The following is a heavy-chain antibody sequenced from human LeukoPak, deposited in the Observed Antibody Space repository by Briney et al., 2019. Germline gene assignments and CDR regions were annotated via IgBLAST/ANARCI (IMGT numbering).Heavy chain of an antibody. Sequence: GGSLRLSCAASGFTFSSYGMSWVRQAPVKGLEWVSGITGSGGSTYYADSVKGRFPISRDNSKNTLYLQMNSLRAEDTAVYYCAKAHGGYSWDYWGQGTLVTVSS. V-gene: IGHV3-23*01. J-gene: IGHJ4*02. D-gene: IGHD5-12*01. CDR3: AKAHGGYSWDY. CDR2: ITGSGGST. CDR1: GFTFSSYG.